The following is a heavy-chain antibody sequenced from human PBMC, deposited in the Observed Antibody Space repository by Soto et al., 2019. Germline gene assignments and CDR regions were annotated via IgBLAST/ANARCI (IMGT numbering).Heavy chain of an antibody. Sequence: SETLSLTCTVSGGSISSYYWSWIRQPPGKGLEWIGYIYYSGSTNYNPSLKSRVTISVDTSKNQYSLKLSSVTAADTAVYYCARTPPFYYYYYYMDVWGKGTTVTVSS. CDR2: IYYSGST. CDR3: ARTPPFYYYYYYMDV. J-gene: IGHJ6*03. V-gene: IGHV4-59*01. CDR1: GGSISSYY.